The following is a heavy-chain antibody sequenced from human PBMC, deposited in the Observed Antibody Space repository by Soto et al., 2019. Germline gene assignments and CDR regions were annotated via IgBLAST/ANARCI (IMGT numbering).Heavy chain of an antibody. J-gene: IGHJ6*02. D-gene: IGHD3-9*01. V-gene: IGHV3-23*01. CDR1: GFTFSSYA. Sequence: EVQLLESGGGLVQPGGSLRLSCAASGFTFSSYAMSWVRQAPGKGLEWVSVISGSGGSTYYADSVKGRFTISRDNSKNXXYLQMNSLRAEDTAIYYCAKGLRYFDWLLYYGMDVWGQGTTVTVSS. CDR2: ISGSGGST. CDR3: AKGLRYFDWLLYYGMDV.